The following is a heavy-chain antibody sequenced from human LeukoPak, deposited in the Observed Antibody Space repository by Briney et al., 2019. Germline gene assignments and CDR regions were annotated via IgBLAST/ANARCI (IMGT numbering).Heavy chain of an antibody. CDR2: LRYDASNK. J-gene: IGHJ6*03. D-gene: IGHD1-26*01. V-gene: IGHV3-30*02. Sequence: GGSLRLSCAASGFTFSSYGMHWVRQAPGKGLEWVAFLRYDASNKYYADSVKGRFTISRDNAKNSLYLQMNSLRAEDTAVYYCARDPYSGSYGDYYYYYMDLWGQGTTVTISS. CDR1: GFTFSSYG. CDR3: ARDPYSGSYGDYYYYYMDL.